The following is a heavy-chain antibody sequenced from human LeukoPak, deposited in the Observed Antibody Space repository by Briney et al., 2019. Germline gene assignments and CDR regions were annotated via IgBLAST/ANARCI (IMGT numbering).Heavy chain of an antibody. Sequence: GGSLRLSCAASGFTFSSYTMNWVRQAPGKGLEWVSLISSSSSHIHYADSVRGRFTISRDNAKNSLYRQMNSLRAEDTAVYYCARRAGAYSHPYDYWGQGTLVTVSS. J-gene: IGHJ4*02. V-gene: IGHV3-21*04. CDR1: GFTFSSYT. D-gene: IGHD4/OR15-4a*01. CDR3: ARRAGAYSHPYDY. CDR2: ISSSSSHI.